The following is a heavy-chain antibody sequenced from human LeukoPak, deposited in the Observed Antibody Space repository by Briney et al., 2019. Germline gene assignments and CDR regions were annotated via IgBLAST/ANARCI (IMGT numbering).Heavy chain of an antibody. CDR2: IKSTTDRGTT. CDR1: GFTFRSYA. V-gene: IGHV3-15*01. J-gene: IGHJ4*02. CDR3: AAGTGTSDFDY. Sequence: GGSLRLSCAASGFTFRSYAMSWVRQAPGKGLEWVGRIKSTTDRGTTDYAAPVKDRFTISRDDSLYTLYLQMNSLKTDDTAVYYCAAGTGTSDFDYWGQGTLVTVSS. D-gene: IGHD1-7*01.